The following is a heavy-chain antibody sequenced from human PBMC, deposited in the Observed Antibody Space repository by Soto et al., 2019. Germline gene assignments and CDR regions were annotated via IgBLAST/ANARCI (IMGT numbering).Heavy chain of an antibody. Sequence: PWGSLRLSCSASVFTFSSYSMNWFRQAPGKGLEWVSSISSSSSYIYYADSVKGRFTISRDNAKNSLYLQMNSLRAEDTAVYYCARDVNCSGGSCYSVFDYWGQGTLVTVSS. J-gene: IGHJ4*02. V-gene: IGHV3-21*01. CDR2: ISSSSSYI. D-gene: IGHD2-15*01. CDR1: VFTFSSYS. CDR3: ARDVNCSGGSCYSVFDY.